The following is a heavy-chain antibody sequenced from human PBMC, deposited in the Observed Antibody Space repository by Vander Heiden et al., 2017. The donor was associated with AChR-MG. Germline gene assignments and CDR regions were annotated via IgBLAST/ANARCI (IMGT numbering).Heavy chain of an antibody. V-gene: IGHV3-30*18. J-gene: IGHJ4*02. CDR3: AKESGSYNRRVDF. CDR2: ISYDGSTE. CDR1: GFAFRSFA. D-gene: IGHD1-26*01. Sequence: QVQLVESGGGVVQPARSLRPSCAASGFAFRSFAMHGVRQAPGKGPEWVAVISYDGSTEYYVDSVKGRFSISRDNSKNTLYLQMNSLKAEDTAVYYCAKESGSYNRRVDFWGQGTLVTVSS.